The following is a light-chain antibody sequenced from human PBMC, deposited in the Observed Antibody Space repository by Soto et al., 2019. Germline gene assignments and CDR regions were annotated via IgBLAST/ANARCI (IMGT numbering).Light chain of an antibody. CDR3: QQYSNWPSWT. CDR1: QSFSSS. CDR2: GAS. Sequence: EIVMTQSPATLSVSPGERATLSCRASQSFSSSLAWYQQKPGQAPRLLIYGASTRATGIPARFSGSGSGTEFTLTISSLQSEDFAVYYCQQYSNWPSWTSGQGTKVDVK. V-gene: IGKV3-15*01. J-gene: IGKJ1*01.